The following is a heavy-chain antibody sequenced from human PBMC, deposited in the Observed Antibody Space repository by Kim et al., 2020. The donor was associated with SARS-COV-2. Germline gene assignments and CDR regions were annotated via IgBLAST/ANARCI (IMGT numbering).Heavy chain of an antibody. CDR2: ISYDGSNK. J-gene: IGHJ4*01. D-gene: IGHD6-13*01. V-gene: IGHV3-30*18. CDR3: AKAPGYSSSWYGWIDY. CDR1: GFTFSSYG. Sequence: GGSLRLSCAASGFTFSSYGMHWVRQAPGKGLEWVAVISYDGSNKYYADSVKGRFTISRDNSKNTLYLQMNSLRAEDTAVYYCAKAPGYSSSWYGWIDYWG.